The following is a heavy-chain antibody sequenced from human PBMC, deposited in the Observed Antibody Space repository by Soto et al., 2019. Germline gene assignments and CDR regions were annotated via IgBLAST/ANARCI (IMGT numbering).Heavy chain of an antibody. J-gene: IGHJ6*02. V-gene: IGHV4-61*01. CDR2: IYPSGST. Sequence: LETLSLTCTVSGGYVSNNRYYTRWNRQPPGKGLEWIGYIYPSGSTHYHPSLKSRVSISVDTSQNQFSLKLSSVTAADTAVYYCARGYYESSSYYYYYYGMDVWGPGTTVTVSS. D-gene: IGHD3-22*01. CDR3: ARGYYESSSYYYYYYGMDV. CDR1: GGYVSNNRYY.